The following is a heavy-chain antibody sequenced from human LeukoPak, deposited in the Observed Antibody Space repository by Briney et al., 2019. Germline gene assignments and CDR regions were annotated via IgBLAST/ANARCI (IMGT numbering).Heavy chain of an antibody. CDR3: AREGMSTVTTGELLGI. J-gene: IGHJ3*02. D-gene: IGHD4-17*01. CDR1: GGTFSSYA. Sequence: SVKVSCKASGGTFSSYAISWVRQAPGQGLEWMGGIIPIFGTANYAQKFQGRVTITADKSTSTAYMELSSLRSEDTAVYYCAREGMSTVTTGELLGIWGQGTMITVSS. CDR2: IIPIFGTA. V-gene: IGHV1-69*06.